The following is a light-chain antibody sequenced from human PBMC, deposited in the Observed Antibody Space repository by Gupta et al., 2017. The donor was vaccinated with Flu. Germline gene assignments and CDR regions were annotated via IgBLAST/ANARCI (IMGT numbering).Light chain of an antibody. J-gene: IGLJ1*01. CDR2: ANT. CDR1: SSNIGAGFD. Sequence: VPISCTGSSSNIGAGFDVHWYQQLPGTAPKLLIYANTNRPSGVPDRISGSKSGTSASLAITGLQAEDEADYYCQSYDSSLSGYVFGTGTKVTVL. CDR3: QSYDSSLSGYV. V-gene: IGLV1-40*01.